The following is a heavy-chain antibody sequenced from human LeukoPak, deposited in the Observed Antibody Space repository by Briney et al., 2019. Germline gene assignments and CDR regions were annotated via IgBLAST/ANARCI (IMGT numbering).Heavy chain of an antibody. CDR1: EFTFSDYA. V-gene: IGHV3-23*01. CDR2: ITGSGGST. Sequence: GESLNLSCVASEFTFSDYAMSWVRQAPGTGLEWVSAITGSGGSTYYADSVKGRLTISRDNSKTPPYRQVNSLRADDTAVYYCAKGKDCWGQGTLVTVSS. CDR3: AKGKDC. J-gene: IGHJ4*01.